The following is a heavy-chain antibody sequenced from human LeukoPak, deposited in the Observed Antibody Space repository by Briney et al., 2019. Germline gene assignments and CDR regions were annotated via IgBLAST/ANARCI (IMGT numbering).Heavy chain of an antibody. Sequence: ASVKISCKASGFTFSSYSMNWVRQAPGKGLEWVSSISSSSSYIYYADSVKGRFTISRDNAKNSLYLQMNSLRAEDTAVYYCATSCSTSCYADIDPWGQGTLVTVSS. CDR2: ISSSSSYI. CDR3: ATSCSTSCYADIDP. D-gene: IGHD2-2*01. V-gene: IGHV3-21*01. J-gene: IGHJ5*02. CDR1: GFTFSSYS.